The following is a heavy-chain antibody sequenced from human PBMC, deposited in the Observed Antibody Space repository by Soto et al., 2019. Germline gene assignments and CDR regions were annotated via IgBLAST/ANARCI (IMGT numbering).Heavy chain of an antibody. Sequence: GGSLRLSCAASGFTFSSYSMNWVRQAPGKGLERVSYISSSSSTRYYADYVKGRFTISRDNAKNSLYLQMNSLRAEDTAVYYCARGQDIVVVVAASAGGAFDIWGQGTMVTVSS. CDR1: GFTFSSYS. CDR2: ISSSSSTR. D-gene: IGHD2-15*01. CDR3: ARGQDIVVVVAASAGGAFDI. J-gene: IGHJ3*02. V-gene: IGHV3-48*01.